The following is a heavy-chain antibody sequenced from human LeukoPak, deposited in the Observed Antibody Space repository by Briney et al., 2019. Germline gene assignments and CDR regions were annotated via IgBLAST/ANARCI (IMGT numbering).Heavy chain of an antibody. CDR2: IYTSGST. J-gene: IGHJ4*02. V-gene: IGHV4-4*07. D-gene: IGHD2-2*01. Sequence: SETLSLTCTVSGGSISSYYWSWIRQPAGKGLEWIGRIYTSGSTNYNPSLKSRVTMSVDTSKNQFSLKLSSVTAADTAVYYCARLRRYCSSTSCYDFDYWGQGTLVTVSS. CDR3: ARLRRYCSSTSCYDFDY. CDR1: GGSISSYY.